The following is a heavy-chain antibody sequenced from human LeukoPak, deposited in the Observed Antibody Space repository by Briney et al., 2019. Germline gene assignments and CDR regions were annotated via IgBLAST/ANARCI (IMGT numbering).Heavy chain of an antibody. CDR1: GGSFSGYY. D-gene: IGHD3-22*01. V-gene: IGHV4-34*01. J-gene: IGHJ6*02. Sequence: PSETLSLTCAVYGGSFSGYYWSWIRQPPGEGLEWIGEINHSGSTNYNPSLKSRVTISVDTSKNQFSLKLSSVTAADTAVYYCARVGDSSGYYYVYGMDVWGQGTTVTVSS. CDR3: ARVGDSSGYYYVYGMDV. CDR2: INHSGST.